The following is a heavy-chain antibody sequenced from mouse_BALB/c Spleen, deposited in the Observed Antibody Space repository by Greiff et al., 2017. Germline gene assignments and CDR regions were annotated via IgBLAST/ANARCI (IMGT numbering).Heavy chain of an antibody. Sequence: VQLQQSGPELVKPGASVKMSCKASGYTFTSYYIHWVKQRPGQGLEWIGWIYPGDGSTKYNEKFKGKTTLTADKSSSTAYMLLSSLTSEDSAIYFCARPNGNYEAWFAYWGRGTLVTVSA. V-gene: IGHV1S56*01. CDR1: GYTFTSYY. CDR3: ARPNGNYEAWFAY. CDR2: IYPGDGST. D-gene: IGHD2-1*01. J-gene: IGHJ3*01.